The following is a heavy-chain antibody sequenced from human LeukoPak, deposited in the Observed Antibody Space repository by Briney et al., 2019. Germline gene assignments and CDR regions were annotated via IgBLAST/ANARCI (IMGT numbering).Heavy chain of an antibody. CDR1: GGSFSGYY. J-gene: IGHJ6*02. CDR2: INHSGST. D-gene: IGHD4-17*01. V-gene: IGHV4-34*01. CDR3: ARGRGRTVTYYYYYYGMDV. Sequence: SETLPLTCAVYGGSFSGYYWSWIRQPPGKGLEWIGEINHSGSTNYNPSLKSRVTISVDTSKNQFSLKLSSVTAADTAVYYCARGRGRTVTYYYYYYGMDVWGQGTTVTVSS.